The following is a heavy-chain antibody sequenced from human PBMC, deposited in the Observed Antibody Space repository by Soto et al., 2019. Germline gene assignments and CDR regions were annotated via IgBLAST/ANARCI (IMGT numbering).Heavy chain of an antibody. CDR1: GYTFTSYY. V-gene: IGHV1-46*01. Sequence: GASVKVSCKASGYTFTSYYIHWVRQAPGQGLEWMGLINPSSGRTSYAQKFQGRVTMTRDTSTSIVYMELSSLRSEDTAVYYCARVATGIAEAGPRNGFDPWGQGTMVTV. CDR3: ARVATGIAEAGPRNGFDP. J-gene: IGHJ5*02. D-gene: IGHD6-13*01. CDR2: INPSSGRT.